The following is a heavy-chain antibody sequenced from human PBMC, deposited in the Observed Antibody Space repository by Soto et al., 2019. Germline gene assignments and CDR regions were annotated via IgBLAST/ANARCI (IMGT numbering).Heavy chain of an antibody. CDR3: AKGDVTKQWLAYYFDY. CDR1: GFTFSSYG. V-gene: IGHV3-30*18. D-gene: IGHD6-19*01. CDR2: ISYDGSNK. Sequence: GGSLRLSCAASGFTFSSYGMHWVRQAPGKWLEWVAVISYDGSNKYYADSVKGRFTISRDNSKNTLYLQMNSLRAEDTVVYYCAKGDVTKQWLAYYFDYWGQGXLVTVYS. J-gene: IGHJ4*02.